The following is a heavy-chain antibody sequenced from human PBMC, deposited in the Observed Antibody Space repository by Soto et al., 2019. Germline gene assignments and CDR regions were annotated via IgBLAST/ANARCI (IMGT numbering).Heavy chain of an antibody. CDR2: IYSGGST. J-gene: IGHJ4*02. CDR1: GLTVSNNY. D-gene: IGHD3-10*01. CDR3: ARWRRGSSVDF. V-gene: IGHV3-53*01. Sequence: ESGGGLIQPGGSLRLSCAASGLTVSNNYMTWVRQAPGKGLEWVSGIYSGGSTYYADSVKGRFSISRDNSKNTLYLQMNSLRAEDTAVYFCARWRRGSSVDFWGQGTLVTVSS.